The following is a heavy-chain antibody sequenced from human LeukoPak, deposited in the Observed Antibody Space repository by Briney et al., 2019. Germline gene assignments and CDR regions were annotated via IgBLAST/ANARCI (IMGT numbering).Heavy chain of an antibody. CDR3: ARRGLETSNSFHYYYYMDV. CDR1: GYTFTSYD. Sequence: ASVKVSCKASGYTFTSYDINWVRQATGQGLEWMGWMNPNSGNTGYAQKFQGRVTMTRSTSISTAYMELSSLRSEDTAVYYCARRGLETSNSFHYYYYMDVWGKGTTVTVSS. V-gene: IGHV1-8*01. D-gene: IGHD4-23*01. J-gene: IGHJ6*03. CDR2: MNPNSGNT.